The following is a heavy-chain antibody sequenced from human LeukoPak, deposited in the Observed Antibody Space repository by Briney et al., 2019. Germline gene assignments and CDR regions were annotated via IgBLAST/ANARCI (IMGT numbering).Heavy chain of an antibody. CDR2: IIPILGIA. J-gene: IGHJ4*02. V-gene: IGHV1-69*04. CDR1: GGTFSSYA. CDR3: AKDRDGADRIIL. D-gene: IGHD5-24*01. Sequence: SVKVSCKASGGTFSSYAISWVRQAPGQGLEWMGRIIPILGIANYAQKFQGRVTITADKSTSTAYMELSSLRSDDTALYYCAKDRDGADRIILWGQGTLVTVSS.